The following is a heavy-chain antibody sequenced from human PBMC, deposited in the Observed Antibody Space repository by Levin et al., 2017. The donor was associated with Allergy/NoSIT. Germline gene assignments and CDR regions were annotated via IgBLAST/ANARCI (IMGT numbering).Heavy chain of an antibody. V-gene: IGHV3-23*01. Sequence: GGSLRLSCAASGFTFSHYAMNWVRQAPGKGLEWVSIITGSGGSAYYADAVKGRFTISRDNFKNTLYLQMNSLRAEDTALYYCAKDLYQHSGRAPGIWGQGTMVTVSS. CDR2: ITGSGGSA. J-gene: IGHJ3*02. CDR1: GFTFSHYA. CDR3: AKDLYQHSGRAPGI. D-gene: IGHD1-26*01.